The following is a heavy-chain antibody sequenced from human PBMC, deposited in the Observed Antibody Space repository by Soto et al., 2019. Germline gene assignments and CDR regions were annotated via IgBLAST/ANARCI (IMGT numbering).Heavy chain of an antibody. CDR1: GFTFSSYA. J-gene: IGHJ3*02. CDR2: ISGSGGST. V-gene: IGHV3-23*01. D-gene: IGHD2-15*01. Sequence: GGSLRLSCAASGFTFSSYAMSWVRQAPGKGLEWVSAISGSGGSTYYADSVKGRFTISRDNSKNTLYLQMNSLRAEDTAVYYCAKDRFPVVVVAAPLWDIWGQGTMVTVSS. CDR3: AKDRFPVVVVAAPLWDI.